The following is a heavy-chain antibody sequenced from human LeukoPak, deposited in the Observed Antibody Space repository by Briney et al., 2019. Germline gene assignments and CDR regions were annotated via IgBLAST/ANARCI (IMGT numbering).Heavy chain of an antibody. D-gene: IGHD1-26*01. CDR3: ARGLVGATYDY. CDR1: NYSICSGYY. CDR2: IYHSGST. Sequence: PSETLSLTCAVSNYSICSGYYWGWIRQPPGKGLEWIGSIYHSGSTYYNPSLKSRITISVDTSKNQFSLRLSSVTAADTAVYYCARGLVGATYDYWGQGTLVTVSA. V-gene: IGHV4-38-2*01. J-gene: IGHJ4*02.